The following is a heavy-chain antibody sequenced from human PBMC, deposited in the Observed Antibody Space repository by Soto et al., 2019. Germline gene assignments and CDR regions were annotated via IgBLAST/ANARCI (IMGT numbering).Heavy chain of an antibody. V-gene: IGHV3-74*01. D-gene: IGHD3-16*02. Sequence: VGSLRLSCASSVFTFSSYWMHCVRQFPEKGLVWVSRINSDGSITNYADAVKGRFTISRDNVKNTLYLQMNSLRAEDTAVYYCVRYSRSVGGSYRPDYWGQGTLVSVSS. J-gene: IGHJ4*02. CDR2: INSDGSIT. CDR1: VFTFSSYW. CDR3: VRYSRSVGGSYRPDY.